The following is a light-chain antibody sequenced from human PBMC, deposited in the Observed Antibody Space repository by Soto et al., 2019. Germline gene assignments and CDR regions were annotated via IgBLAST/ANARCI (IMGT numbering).Light chain of an antibody. CDR1: QSVGSNY. CDR2: GAS. Sequence: IVLTQSPSTLSLSPGERAPLSCRASQSVGSNYLAWYQQKPGQAPRVLIYGASSRATGIPDRFSGSGSGADFTLTISRLEPEDFAVYYCQQYTTSPFTFGPGTKVDI. V-gene: IGKV3-20*01. J-gene: IGKJ3*01. CDR3: QQYTTSPFT.